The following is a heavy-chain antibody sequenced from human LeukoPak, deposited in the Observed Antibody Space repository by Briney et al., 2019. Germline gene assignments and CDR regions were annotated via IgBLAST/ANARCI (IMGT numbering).Heavy chain of an antibody. CDR2: ISSSGSTI. Sequence: GGSLRLSCAASGFTFSDYYMSWIRQAPGKGLEWVSYISSSGSTIYYADSVKGRFTISRDNAKNSLHLQMNSLRAEDTAVYYCARDGASGCSGSYNGFDYWGQGTLVTVSS. CDR3: ARDGASGCSGSYNGFDY. D-gene: IGHD1-26*01. V-gene: IGHV3-11*01. J-gene: IGHJ4*02. CDR1: GFTFSDYY.